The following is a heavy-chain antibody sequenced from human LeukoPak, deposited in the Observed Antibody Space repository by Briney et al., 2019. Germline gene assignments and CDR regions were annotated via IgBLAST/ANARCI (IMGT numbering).Heavy chain of an antibody. J-gene: IGHJ4*02. CDR2: ISGSGGST. Sequence: PGGSLRLSCAASGFTFSNYAMTWVRQAPGKGLEWVSTISGSGGSTYYAHSVKGRFTISRDNSKNTLYLQMNSLRAEDTAVYYCAKDDGRSSSWDFDYWGQGTLVTVSS. CDR3: AKDDGRSSSWDFDY. D-gene: IGHD6-13*01. CDR1: GFTFSNYA. V-gene: IGHV3-23*01.